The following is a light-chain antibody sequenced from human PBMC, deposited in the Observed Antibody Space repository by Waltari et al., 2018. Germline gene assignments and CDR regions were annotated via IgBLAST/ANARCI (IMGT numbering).Light chain of an antibody. CDR2: EAT. J-gene: IGLJ2*01. V-gene: IGLV2-23*01. CDR1: SSDVGHSNV. CDR3: CSYAGSDTVA. Sequence: QFALTQPASVSGSPRQSIAISCTGTSSDVGHSNVTHWYQQHPGKAPKFLIYEATKRPSGVSDRFSGSKSGNTATLTISGLQAEDEADYYCCSYAGSDTVAFGGGTKVTVL.